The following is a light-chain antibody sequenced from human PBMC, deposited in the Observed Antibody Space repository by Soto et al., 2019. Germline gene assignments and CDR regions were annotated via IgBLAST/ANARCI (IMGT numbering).Light chain of an antibody. V-gene: IGKV3-20*01. J-gene: IGKJ4*01. CDR3: QRYGRSPPRI. CDR1: QSASSNY. CDR2: AAS. Sequence: EIVLTQSPGTLSLSPGERDTLSCRASQSASSNYLAWYQQKPGQAPRLLIYAASTRATGIPDRFSGSGSGTDFTLTIIRLEPEDFAVYYCQRYGRSPPRIFVGGTKVEIK.